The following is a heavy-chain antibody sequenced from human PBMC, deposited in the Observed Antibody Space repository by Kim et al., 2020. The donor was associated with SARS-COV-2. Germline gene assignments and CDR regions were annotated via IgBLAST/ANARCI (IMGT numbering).Heavy chain of an antibody. D-gene: IGHD3-22*01. Sequence: SRVTISVDTSKSQFSLKLSSVTAADTAVYYCARHFHGGSGYYPPSDAFDIWGQGTMVTVSS. J-gene: IGHJ3*02. CDR3: ARHFHGGSGYYPPSDAFDI. V-gene: IGHV4-39*01.